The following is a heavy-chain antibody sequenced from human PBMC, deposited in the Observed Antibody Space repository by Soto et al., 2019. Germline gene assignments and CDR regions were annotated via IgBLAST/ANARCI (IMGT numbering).Heavy chain of an antibody. V-gene: IGHV4-61*01. CDR3: ARHGSIPTRRFDP. CDR1: GGSVSSGSYF. CDR2: IYYSGST. J-gene: IGHJ5*02. Sequence: LSLTCTVSGGSVSSGSYFLNWIRQPPGQGLEWIGYIYYSGSTNYNPSLKSRVTISIDRSQNQFSLKLHSVTAADTAVYYCARHGSIPTRRFDPWGQGTLVTVSS. D-gene: IGHD3-22*01.